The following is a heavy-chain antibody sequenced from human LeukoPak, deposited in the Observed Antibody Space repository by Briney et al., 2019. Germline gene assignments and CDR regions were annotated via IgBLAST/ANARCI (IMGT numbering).Heavy chain of an antibody. J-gene: IGHJ4*02. CDR1: CGSISSYY. V-gene: IGHV4-59*01. CDR3: AGMYYYDSSGSFDY. CDR2: IYYTGST. D-gene: IGHD3-22*01. Sequence: PSETLSLTCTGSCGSISSYYCSWIRQPPRKGLEMIGHIYYTGSTHYNPSLKSRGTISVDTSKTQFSMKLSSVTAADTAVYYCAGMYYYDSSGSFDYWGQGNLVTVSS.